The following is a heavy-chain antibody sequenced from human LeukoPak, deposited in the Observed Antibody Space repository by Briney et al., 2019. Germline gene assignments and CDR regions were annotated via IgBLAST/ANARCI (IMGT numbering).Heavy chain of an antibody. CDR1: GYTFTSYD. Sequence: ASVKVSCKASGYTFTSYDINWVRQATGQGLEWMGWMNPNSGNTGYAQKFQGRVTMTRNTSISTAYMELSSLRSEDTAVYYCASHEVVPAAMGGVDYYYYYGMDVWAKGPRSPSP. CDR2: MNPNSGNT. CDR3: ASHEVVPAAMGGVDYYYYYGMDV. D-gene: IGHD2-2*01. V-gene: IGHV1-8*01. J-gene: IGHJ6*02.